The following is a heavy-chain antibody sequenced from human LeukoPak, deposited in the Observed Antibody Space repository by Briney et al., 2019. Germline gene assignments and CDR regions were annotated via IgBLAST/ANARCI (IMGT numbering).Heavy chain of an antibody. CDR3: ARDLFSYFYDSRGSSIGY. Sequence: GASVKVSCKASGYTFTSYYMHWVRQAPGQGLEWMGIINPSGGSTSYAQKFQGRVTMTRNTSISTAYMELSSLRAEDTAVYYCARDLFSYFYDSRGSSIGYWGQGTLVTVSS. CDR1: GYTFTSYY. V-gene: IGHV1-46*01. D-gene: IGHD3-22*01. CDR2: INPSGGST. J-gene: IGHJ4*02.